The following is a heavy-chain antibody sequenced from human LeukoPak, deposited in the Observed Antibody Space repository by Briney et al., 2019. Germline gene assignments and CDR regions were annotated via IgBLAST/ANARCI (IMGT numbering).Heavy chain of an antibody. D-gene: IGHD6-19*01. Sequence: ASVKVSCKASGYTFTSYDINWVRQAPGQRLEWMGWINAGNGNTKYSQKFQGRATITRDTSASTAYMELSSLRSEDTAVYYCASTIAVAGKYSFDYWGQGTLVTVSS. CDR1: GYTFTSYD. J-gene: IGHJ4*02. CDR3: ASTIAVAGKYSFDY. CDR2: INAGNGNT. V-gene: IGHV1-3*01.